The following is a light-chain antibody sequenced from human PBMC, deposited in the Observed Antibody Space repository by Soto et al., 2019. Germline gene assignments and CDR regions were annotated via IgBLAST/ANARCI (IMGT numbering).Light chain of an antibody. V-gene: IGKV1-39*01. Sequence: DIQLTQSPSSLSASVGDRVTITCRASQTISRNLNWYQQKAGEAPRLLMYVVSTLQGGVPSRFSVSESGTDYTLTISSVQPDDFATYYCQQCYSIPYTFGQGTKLEIK. CDR1: QTISRN. CDR2: VVS. J-gene: IGKJ2*01. CDR3: QQCYSIPYT.